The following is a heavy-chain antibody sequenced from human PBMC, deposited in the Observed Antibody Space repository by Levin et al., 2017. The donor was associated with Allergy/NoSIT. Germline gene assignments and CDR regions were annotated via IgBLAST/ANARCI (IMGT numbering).Heavy chain of an antibody. CDR3: AREAPSYQYGAGAFDM. CDR1: GFTFSSYPMIS. D-gene: IGHD2-2*01. J-gene: IGHJ3*02. V-gene: IGHV3-21*06. Sequence: GGSLRLSCAASGFTFSSYPMISMNWVRQAPGKGLEWVSSIVTSTINIYYADSVKGRFTISRDNAKNLLYLEMNSLRVEDTAVYFCAREAPSYQYGAGAFDMWGQGTMVTVSS. CDR2: IVTSTINI.